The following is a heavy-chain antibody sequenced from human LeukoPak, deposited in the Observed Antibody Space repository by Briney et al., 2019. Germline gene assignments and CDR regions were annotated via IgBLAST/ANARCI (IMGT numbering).Heavy chain of an antibody. CDR1: GFTFNNYA. CDR2: VSGSGGST. J-gene: IGHJ4*02. V-gene: IGHV3-23*01. D-gene: IGHD3-10*01. CDR3: ARGSSASYYNSRFDY. Sequence: QPGGSLRPSCAASGFTFNNYAITWVRQAPDKGLAWVSTVSGSGGSTYYADSMKGRFTISRDNSKNTLSLQMSGLRAEDTAVYYCARGSSASYYNSRFDYWGQGTLVTVSS.